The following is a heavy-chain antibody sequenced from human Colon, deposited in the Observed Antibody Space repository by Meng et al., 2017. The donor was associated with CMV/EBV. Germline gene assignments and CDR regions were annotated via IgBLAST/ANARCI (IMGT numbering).Heavy chain of an antibody. J-gene: IGHJ6*02. V-gene: IGHV3-30*04. D-gene: IGHD2-15*01. Sequence: GGSLRLSCKASGFTSSPYAVHGLRQAPGKGLEWVALIAFDGRTKYNTDSVKGRFTISRDSSKNTVYLQMTGLRGDDTAVYYCARAGDTVEVSDPLRDNYYYYGMDLWGQGTTVTVSS. CDR3: ARAGDTVEVSDPLRDNYYYYGMDL. CDR2: IAFDGRTK. CDR1: GFTSSPYA.